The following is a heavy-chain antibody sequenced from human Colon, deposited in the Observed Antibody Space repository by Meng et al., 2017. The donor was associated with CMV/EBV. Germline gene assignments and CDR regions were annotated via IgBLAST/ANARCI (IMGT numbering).Heavy chain of an antibody. CDR3: AKGWGAYFDWWNFDY. Sequence: GGPLRLSCAASKFTVSSNEMNWVRQAPGKGLEWVSGISGSGGSTYYADSVKGRFTISRDNSKNTLYLQMNSLRAEDTAVYYCAKGWGAYFDWWNFDYWGQGTLVTVSS. CDR1: KFTVSSNE. V-gene: IGHV3-23*01. J-gene: IGHJ4*02. CDR2: ISGSGGST. D-gene: IGHD3-9*01.